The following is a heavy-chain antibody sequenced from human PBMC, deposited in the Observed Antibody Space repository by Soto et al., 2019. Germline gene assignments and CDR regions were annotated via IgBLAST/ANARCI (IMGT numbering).Heavy chain of an antibody. CDR3: AKQLGQGSFDI. J-gene: IGHJ3*02. V-gene: IGHV1-2*06. CDR2: INPNSGGT. CDR1: GYTFTGYY. D-gene: IGHD1-1*01. Sequence: GASVKVSCKASGYTFTGYYMHWVRRAPGQGLEWMGRINPNSGGTNYAQKFQGRVTMTRDTSISTAYMDLSRLRSDDTAVYYCAKQLGQGSFDIWGQGTMVTVSS.